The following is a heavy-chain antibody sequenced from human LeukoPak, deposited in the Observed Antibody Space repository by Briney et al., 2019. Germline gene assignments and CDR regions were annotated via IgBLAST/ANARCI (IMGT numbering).Heavy chain of an antibody. CDR2: INWNGGST. D-gene: IGHD5-18*01. V-gene: IGHV3-20*04. Sequence: PGGSLRLSCAASGFTVSSNYMSWVRQAPGKGLEWVSGINWNGGSTGYADSVKGRFTISRDNAKNSLYLQMNSLRAEDTALYYCARGEAYSYGYYYYYYMDVWGKGTTVSVSS. CDR3: ARGEAYSYGYYYYYYMDV. J-gene: IGHJ6*03. CDR1: GFTVSSNY.